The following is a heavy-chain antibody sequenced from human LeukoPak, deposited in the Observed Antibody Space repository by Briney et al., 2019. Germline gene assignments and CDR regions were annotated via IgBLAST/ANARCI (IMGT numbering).Heavy chain of an antibody. Sequence: GGSLRLSCAASGFTFSSYAMSWVRQAPRKGLEWVSAISGSGGSTYYADSVKGRFTISRDNSKNTLYLQMNSLRAEDTAVYYCAKDPRGRIGLFDYWGQGTLVTVSS. V-gene: IGHV3-23*01. CDR1: GFTFSSYA. CDR2: ISGSGGST. CDR3: AKDPRGRIGLFDY. J-gene: IGHJ4*02. D-gene: IGHD3-16*01.